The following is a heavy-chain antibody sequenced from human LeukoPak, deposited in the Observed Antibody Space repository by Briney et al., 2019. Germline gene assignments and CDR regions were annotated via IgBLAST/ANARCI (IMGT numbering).Heavy chain of an antibody. J-gene: IGHJ6*02. CDR2: IYYSGST. V-gene: IGHV4-39*02. Sequence: PSETLSLTCIVSGGSISSISSNNYHWGWIRQPPGKGLEWIGSIYYSGSTYYNPSLKSRVTISVDTSKNQFSLKLSSVTAADTALYYCAREMGVVTAHGIDVWGQGTTVAVSS. D-gene: IGHD4-23*01. CDR3: AREMGVVTAHGIDV. CDR1: GGSISSISSNNYH.